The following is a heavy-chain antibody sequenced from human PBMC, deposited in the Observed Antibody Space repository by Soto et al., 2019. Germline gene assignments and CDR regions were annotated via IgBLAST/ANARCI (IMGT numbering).Heavy chain of an antibody. V-gene: IGHV4-39*01. J-gene: IGHJ4*02. Sequence: PSETLSLTCTVSGGSITSRGYYWGWIRQSPGKGLEWIGSMYYSGNTYYKPSLESRVTISVDTSKNHFTLKLDSVTAADTGVYYCVRHICDSSGSHFDYWGQGTPVTVSS. CDR1: GGSITSRGYY. CDR2: MYYSGNT. CDR3: VRHICDSSGSHFDY. D-gene: IGHD3-22*01.